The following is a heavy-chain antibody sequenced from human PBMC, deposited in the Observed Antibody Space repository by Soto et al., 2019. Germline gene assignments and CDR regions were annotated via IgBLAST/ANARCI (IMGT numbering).Heavy chain of an antibody. D-gene: IGHD6-19*01. CDR2: IYYSGST. CDR3: ARRGDAGWYEPHYFDY. J-gene: IGHJ4*02. CDR1: GGSISSYY. V-gene: IGHV4-59*08. Sequence: ETLSLTCTVSGGSISSYYWSWIRQPPGKGLEWIGYIYYSGSTNYNPSLKSRVTIPVDTSKNQFSLKLNSVTAADTAVYYCARRGDAGWYEPHYFDYWGQGALVTVSS.